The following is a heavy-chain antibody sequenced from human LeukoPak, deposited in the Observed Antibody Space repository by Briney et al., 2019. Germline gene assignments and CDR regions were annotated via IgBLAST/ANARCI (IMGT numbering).Heavy chain of an antibody. CDR1: GYTFTSYG. Sequence: ASVKVSCKASGYTFTSYGISWVRQAPGQGLEWMGWISAYNGNTNYAQKVQGRVTMTTDTSTSTAYMELRSLRSDDTAVYYCARGYSYGSDYCYGMDVWGQGTTVTVSS. V-gene: IGHV1-18*01. CDR3: ARGYSYGSDYCYGMDV. D-gene: IGHD5-18*01. J-gene: IGHJ6*02. CDR2: ISAYNGNT.